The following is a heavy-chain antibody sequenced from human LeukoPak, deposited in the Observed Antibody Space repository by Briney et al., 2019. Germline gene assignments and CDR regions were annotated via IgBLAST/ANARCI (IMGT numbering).Heavy chain of an antibody. Sequence: GESLKISCKGSGYSFTNFWISWVRQMPGKGLEWMGRIDPSDSYTSYRPSFQGHVTISADKSISAAYLQWSSLKASDTAMYYCASTSWYSSGWWNYYYGMDVWGQGTTVTVSS. V-gene: IGHV5-10-1*01. CDR2: IDPSDSYT. CDR3: ASTSWYSSGWWNYYYGMDV. J-gene: IGHJ6*02. D-gene: IGHD6-19*01. CDR1: GYSFTNFW.